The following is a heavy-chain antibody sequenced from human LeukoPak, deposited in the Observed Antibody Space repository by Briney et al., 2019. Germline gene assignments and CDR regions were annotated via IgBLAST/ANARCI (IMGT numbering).Heavy chain of an antibody. CDR3: ARLKDKDDAFDI. CDR2: INHSGST. J-gene: IGHJ3*02. CDR1: GGSFSGYY. Sequence: SETLSLTCAVYGGSFSGYYWSWIRQPPGKGLEWIGEINHSGSTNYNPSLKSRVTMSVDTSKNQFSLKLSSVTAADTAVYYCARLKDKDDAFDIWGQGTMVTVSS. V-gene: IGHV4-34*01.